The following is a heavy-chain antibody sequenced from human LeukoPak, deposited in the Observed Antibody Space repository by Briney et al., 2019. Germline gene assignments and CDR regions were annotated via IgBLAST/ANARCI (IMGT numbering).Heavy chain of an antibody. CDR3: AKDLDGGYVLVFWFDP. Sequence: GGSLRLSCAASGFTFSSYAMSWVRQAPGKGLEWVSAISGSGGSTYYADSVKGRFTISRDNSKNTLYLQMNSLRAEDTAVYYCAKDLDGGYVLVFWFDPWGQGTLVTVSS. CDR2: ISGSGGST. D-gene: IGHD5-12*01. V-gene: IGHV3-23*01. CDR1: GFTFSSYA. J-gene: IGHJ5*02.